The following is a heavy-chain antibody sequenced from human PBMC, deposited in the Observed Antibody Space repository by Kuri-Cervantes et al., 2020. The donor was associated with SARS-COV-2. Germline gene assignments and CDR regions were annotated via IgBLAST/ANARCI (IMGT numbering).Heavy chain of an antibody. Sequence: GSLRLSCTVSGGSISSYYWSWIRQPPGKGLEWIGYIYYSGSTNYNPSLKSRVTISVDTSKNQFSLKLSSVTAADTAVYYCARILPSRYGKNFDYWGQGTLVTVSS. CDR2: IYYSGST. V-gene: IGHV4-59*01. CDR3: ARILPSRYGKNFDY. D-gene: IGHD2-2*01. CDR1: GGSISSYY. J-gene: IGHJ4*02.